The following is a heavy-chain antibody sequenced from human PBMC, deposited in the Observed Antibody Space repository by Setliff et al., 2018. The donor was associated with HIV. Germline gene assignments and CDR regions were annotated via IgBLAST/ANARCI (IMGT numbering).Heavy chain of an antibody. CDR1: GFSFSAFS. CDR2: INSDE. Sequence: GSLRLSCVASGFSFSAFSMNWVRQVPGKGLVWVSRINSDEHYGDSVKGRFTISRDNSKNTLYLQMNSLRVEDTAVYYCGKSSDGYNHGLHWGQGTLVTVSS. D-gene: IGHD2-21*02. CDR3: GKSSDGYNHGLH. V-gene: IGHV3-74*01. J-gene: IGHJ4*02.